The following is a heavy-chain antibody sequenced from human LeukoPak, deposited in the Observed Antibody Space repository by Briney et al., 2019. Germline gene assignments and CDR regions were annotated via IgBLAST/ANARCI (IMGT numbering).Heavy chain of an antibody. CDR1: GFTFSEYA. CDR3: ALTTLSVVYYFDY. Sequence: TGGSQRLSCVGSGFTFSEYAMHWVRQAPGKGLEWLAVISHDGVNSYYAASVKGRFTISRDNSMDTLYLYMNSLSTEDTAVYYFALTTLSVVYYFDYWGQGILVNVSS. V-gene: IGHV3-30*04. CDR2: ISHDGVNS. D-gene: IGHD5/OR15-5a*01. J-gene: IGHJ4*02.